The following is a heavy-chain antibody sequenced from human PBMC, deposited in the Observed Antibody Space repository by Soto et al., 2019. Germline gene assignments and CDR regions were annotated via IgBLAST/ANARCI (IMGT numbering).Heavy chain of an antibody. D-gene: IGHD5-12*01. CDR3: ARVDYSGYDLYAYDI. Sequence: PGGSLRLSCAASGFTFSSYGMHWVRQAPGKGLEWVAVIWYDGSNKYYADSVKGRFTISRDNSKNTLYLQMNSLRAEDTAVYYCARVDYSGYDLYAYDIWGQGTMVTVSS. J-gene: IGHJ3*02. CDR1: GFTFSSYG. V-gene: IGHV3-33*01. CDR2: IWYDGSNK.